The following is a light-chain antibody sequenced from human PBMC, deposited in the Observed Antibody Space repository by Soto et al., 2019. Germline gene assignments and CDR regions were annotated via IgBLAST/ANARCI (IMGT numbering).Light chain of an antibody. J-gene: IGKJ4*01. CDR3: QQYSSSPLT. Sequence: EIVLTQSPGTLSLSPGEKDTLSCKARQSVSRSYLAWYQQKFGQPPRLLIYGAFSRATGIPDRFSGSGSGTDFTLTISRLEPEDFAVYYCQQYSSSPLTFCGGTKVESK. CDR1: QSVSRSY. V-gene: IGKV3-20*01. CDR2: GAF.